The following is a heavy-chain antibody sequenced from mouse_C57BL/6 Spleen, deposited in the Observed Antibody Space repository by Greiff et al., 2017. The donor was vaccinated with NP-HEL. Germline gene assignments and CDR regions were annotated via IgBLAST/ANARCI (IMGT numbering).Heavy chain of an antibody. CDR2: ISSGSSTI. CDR1: GFTFSDYG. D-gene: IGHD2-5*01. Sequence: EVKLMESGGGLVKPGGSLKLSCAASGFTFSDYGMHWVRQAPEKGLEWVAYISSGSSTIYYADTVKGRFTISRDNAKNTLFLQMTSLRSEDTAMYYCARYYSNYENFDYWGQGTTLTVSS. V-gene: IGHV5-17*01. J-gene: IGHJ2*01. CDR3: ARYYSNYENFDY.